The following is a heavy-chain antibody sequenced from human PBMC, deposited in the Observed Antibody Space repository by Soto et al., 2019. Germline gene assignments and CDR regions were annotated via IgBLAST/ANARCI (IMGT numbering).Heavy chain of an antibody. CDR2: IWSDGNNK. D-gene: IGHD1-26*01. J-gene: IGHJ4*02. V-gene: IGHV3-33*01. CDR1: GFTFSDYA. CDR3: ARDAGALSWEVLHHFDY. Sequence: QLVESGGGVVQPGRSLRLSCAASGFTFSDYAMHWVRQAPGKGLEWVAVIWSDGNNKNYGDSVKGRFTISRDISKNTLFLQMNSLRAEDTAIYYCARDAGALSWEVLHHFDYWGQGTLVTVSS.